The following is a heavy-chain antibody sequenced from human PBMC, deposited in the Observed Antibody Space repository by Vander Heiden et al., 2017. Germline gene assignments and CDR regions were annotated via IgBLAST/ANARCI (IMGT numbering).Heavy chain of an antibody. J-gene: IGHJ4*02. CDR2: ISGSGSST. CDR1: GFTFSSYA. Sequence: EVQLLESGGGLVQPGGSLRLSCAASGFTFSSYAMSWVRQTPGKGLEWVSAISGSGSSTYYADSVKGRFTISRDNSKDTLYLQMNSLRAEDTAVYYCAKAYCSGGTCYPDYWGQGTLVTVSS. CDR3: AKAYCSGGTCYPDY. D-gene: IGHD2-15*01. V-gene: IGHV3-23*01.